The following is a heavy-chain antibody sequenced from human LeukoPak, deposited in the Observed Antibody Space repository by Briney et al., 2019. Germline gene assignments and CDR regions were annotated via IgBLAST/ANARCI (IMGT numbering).Heavy chain of an antibody. Sequence: SETLSLTCAVYGGSFSGYYWSWIRQPPGKGLEWIGEINHSGSTNYNPSLKSRVTIPVDTSKNQFSLKLSSVTAADTAVYYCARAHVDIVATIGSKNYFDYWGQGTLVTVSS. V-gene: IGHV4-34*01. J-gene: IGHJ4*02. D-gene: IGHD5-12*01. CDR2: INHSGST. CDR3: ARAHVDIVATIGSKNYFDY. CDR1: GGSFSGYY.